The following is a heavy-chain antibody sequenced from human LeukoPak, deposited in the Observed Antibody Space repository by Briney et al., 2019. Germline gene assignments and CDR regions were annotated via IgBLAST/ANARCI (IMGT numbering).Heavy chain of an antibody. J-gene: IGHJ4*02. Sequence: GGSLKISCQGSGYISTSYWIAWVRQLPGKGLEWMGIIYLSDSDARYSPSFQGQVTMSADKSISTAYLQWSNLKASDTAIYYCARSGGSGWDEGFDYWGQGTLVTVSS. V-gene: IGHV5-51*01. CDR1: GYISTSYW. CDR3: ARSGGSGWDEGFDY. CDR2: IYLSDSDA. D-gene: IGHD6-19*01.